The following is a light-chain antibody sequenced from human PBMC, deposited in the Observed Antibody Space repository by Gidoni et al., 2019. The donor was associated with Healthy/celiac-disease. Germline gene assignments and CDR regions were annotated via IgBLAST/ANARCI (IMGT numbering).Light chain of an antibody. CDR1: QSISSY. J-gene: IGKJ2*01. Sequence: DIQMTPSPSSLSASVGDRVTITCRASQSISSYLNWYQQKPGKAPKLLIYAASSLQSGVPSRFSGSGSGTDFTLTISSMQPEDVATYYCQQSYSTPPYTFGQGTKLEIK. V-gene: IGKV1-39*01. CDR3: QQSYSTPPYT. CDR2: AAS.